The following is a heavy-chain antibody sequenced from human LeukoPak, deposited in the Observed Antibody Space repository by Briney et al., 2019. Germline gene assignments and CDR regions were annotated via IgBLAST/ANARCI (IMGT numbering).Heavy chain of an antibody. CDR3: ARDALAVAPLDY. Sequence: ASVKVSCKASGYTFTSYYMHWVRQAPGQGLEWMGIINPSGGSTSYAQKFQGRVTMTRDTSTSTVYMELRSLSSDDTAFYYCARDALAVAPLDYWGQGTLVTVSS. V-gene: IGHV1-46*01. D-gene: IGHD6-19*01. CDR2: INPSGGST. J-gene: IGHJ4*02. CDR1: GYTFTSYY.